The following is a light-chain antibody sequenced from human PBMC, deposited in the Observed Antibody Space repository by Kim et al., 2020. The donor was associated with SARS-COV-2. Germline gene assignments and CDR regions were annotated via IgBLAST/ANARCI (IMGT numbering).Light chain of an antibody. CDR3: MLYLGNGIAV. CDR2: STN. CDR1: SGSVSAGHY. Sequence: QTVVTQAPSLSVSPGGTVTLTCGLSSGSVSAGHYPTWSQQTPGHLPRTLIYSTNTRSSGVPDRFSGAILGNKAALTITGAQADDDSHYYCMLYLGNGIAVFGGGTQLTVL. J-gene: IGLJ3*02. V-gene: IGLV8-61*01.